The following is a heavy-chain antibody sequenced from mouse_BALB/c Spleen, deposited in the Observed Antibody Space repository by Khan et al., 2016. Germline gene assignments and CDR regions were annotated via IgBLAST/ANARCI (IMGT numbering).Heavy chain of an antibody. J-gene: IGHJ2*01. D-gene: IGHD3-1*01. CDR1: GFTFSSYT. CDR3: ARERRARADGYLDY. Sequence: EVELVESGGGLVQPGGSLKLSCAASGFTFSSYTMSWVRQTPEKRLEWVAYISNGGGSTYYSDTVKGRFTISRANAQNPLYLQMGSLKSEDTAMYYGARERRARADGYLDYWGRGTTLTVSS. CDR2: ISNGGGST. V-gene: IGHV5-12-2*01.